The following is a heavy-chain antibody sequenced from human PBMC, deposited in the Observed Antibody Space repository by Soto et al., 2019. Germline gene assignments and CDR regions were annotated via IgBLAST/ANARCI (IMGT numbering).Heavy chain of an antibody. J-gene: IGHJ4*02. V-gene: IGHV1-18*01. CDR2: ISAYNGNT. CDR1: GYTFTSYG. Sequence: ASVKVSCKASGYTFTSYGISWVRQAPGQGLEWMGWISAYNGNTNYAQKLQGRVTMTTDTSTSTAYMELRSLRSDDTAVYYCARDLRRTYYDSSGPFDYWGQGTLVTVAS. CDR3: ARDLRRTYYDSSGPFDY. D-gene: IGHD3-22*01.